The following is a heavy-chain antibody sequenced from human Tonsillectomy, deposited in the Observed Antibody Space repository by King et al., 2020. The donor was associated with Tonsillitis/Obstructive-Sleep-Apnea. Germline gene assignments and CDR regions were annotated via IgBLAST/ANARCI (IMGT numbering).Heavy chain of an antibody. Sequence: VQLVESGGGVVQPGRSLRLSCAASGFTFSSYGMQWVRQAPGKGLEWVAVIWYGGSNKYYADSVRGRFTISRDNSKNTLYLQMNSLRAEDTAVYYCARVVLDCSTISGYPDSGYYYCMHVWGQGTTVTVSS. J-gene: IGHJ6*02. CDR2: IWYGGSNK. D-gene: IGHD2-2*01. CDR1: GFTFSSYG. V-gene: IGHV3-33*01. CDR3: ARVVLDCSTISGYPDSGYYYCMHV.